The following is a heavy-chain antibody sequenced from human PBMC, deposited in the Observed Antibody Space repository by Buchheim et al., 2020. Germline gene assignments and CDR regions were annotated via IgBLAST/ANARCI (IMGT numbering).Heavy chain of an antibody. J-gene: IGHJ2*01. V-gene: IGHV4-30-4*01. Sequence: QVQLQESGPGLVKPSQTLSLTCTVSGGSISSGDYYWSWIRQPPGKGLEWIAYIYYSGSTYYNPSLKSRVTISLDTSQNQFSLKLSSVTAADTAVYYCARDLVSGAGQHWYFDLWGRGTL. D-gene: IGHD1-14*01. CDR3: ARDLVSGAGQHWYFDL. CDR1: GGSISSGDYY. CDR2: IYYSGST.